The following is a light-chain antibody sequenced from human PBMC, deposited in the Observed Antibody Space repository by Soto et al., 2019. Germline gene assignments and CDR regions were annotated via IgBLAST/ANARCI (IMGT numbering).Light chain of an antibody. CDR1: SSNIGSNY. V-gene: IGLV1-47*02. J-gene: IGLJ2*01. CDR3: AAWDDSLSGQVV. Sequence: QSVLTQPHSASGTPGQRVTISCSGRSSNIGSNYVYWYQQLPGTAHKLLIYSNNQRPSGVPDRFSGSKSGTSASLAISGLRSEDEADYYCAAWDDSLSGQVVFGGGTKVTVL. CDR2: SNN.